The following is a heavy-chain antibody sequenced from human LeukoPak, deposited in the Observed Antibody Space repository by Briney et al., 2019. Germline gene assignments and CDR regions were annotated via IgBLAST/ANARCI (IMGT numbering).Heavy chain of an antibody. CDR3: ARVRLSASYYDFWSGYDY. CDR2: INPNSGGT. Sequence: GASVRVSCKASGYTFTGYDMHWVRQAPGQGLEWMGWINPNSGGTNYAQKFQGRVTMTRDTSISTAYMELSSLRSEDMAVYYCARVRLSASYYDFWSGYDYWGQGTLVTVSS. CDR1: GYTFTGYD. D-gene: IGHD3-3*01. V-gene: IGHV1-2*02. J-gene: IGHJ4*02.